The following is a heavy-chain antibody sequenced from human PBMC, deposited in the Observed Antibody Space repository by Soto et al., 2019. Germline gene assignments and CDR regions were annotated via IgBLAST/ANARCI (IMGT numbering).Heavy chain of an antibody. Sequence: QLQLQESGPGLVKPSETLSLTCTVSGGSISSRSYYWGWIRQPPGKGLEWIGSMYYSGSTYYNPPIKSRVTISVDTSKNQFSLKLSPVTAADTAVYYCAAETVTLYYYYYGMDVWGQGTTVTVSS. V-gene: IGHV4-39*01. CDR3: AAETVTLYYYYYGMDV. CDR1: GGSISSRSYY. J-gene: IGHJ6*02. D-gene: IGHD4-17*01. CDR2: MYYSGST.